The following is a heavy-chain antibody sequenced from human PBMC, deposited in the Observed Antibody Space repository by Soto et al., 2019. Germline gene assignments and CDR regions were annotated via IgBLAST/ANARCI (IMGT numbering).Heavy chain of an antibody. V-gene: IGHV3-23*01. CDR1: GFTFSSYA. J-gene: IGHJ5*02. D-gene: IGHD2-2*01. CDR3: AKDRVPSCSSTSCEDNWFDP. Sequence: GGSLRLSCAASGFTFSSYAMSWVRQAPGKGLEWVSAISGSGGSTYYADSVKGRFTISRDNSKNTLYLQMNRLRAEDMAVYYGAKDRVPSCSSTSCEDNWFDPWGQGTMVTVSS. CDR2: ISGSGGST.